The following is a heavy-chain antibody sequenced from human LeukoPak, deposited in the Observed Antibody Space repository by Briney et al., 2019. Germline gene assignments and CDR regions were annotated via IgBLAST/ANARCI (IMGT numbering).Heavy chain of an antibody. Sequence: PGGSLRLSCAASGFTFSNYWMSWVRQAPWKGLEWVANIKQVGGVKYYVDSVKGRFTISRDNAKNSLYLQMNSLRAEDTAVYYCARVSRHNFGSFDYWGQGTLVTVSS. CDR2: IKQVGGVK. CDR3: ARVSRHNFGSFDY. J-gene: IGHJ4*02. D-gene: IGHD1-1*01. CDR1: GFTFSNYW. V-gene: IGHV3-7*01.